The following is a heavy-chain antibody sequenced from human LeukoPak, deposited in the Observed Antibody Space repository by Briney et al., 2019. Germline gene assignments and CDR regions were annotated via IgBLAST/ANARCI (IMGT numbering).Heavy chain of an antibody. CDR3: ARDLGGDLRNFDY. V-gene: IGHV3-21*01. CDR1: GFTFSSYS. D-gene: IGHD4-17*01. Sequence: PGGSLRLSCAASGFTFSSYSMNWVRQAAGKGLEWVSSISSSSSYIYYADSVKGRFTISRDNAKNSLYLQMNSLRAEDTAVYYCARDLGGDLRNFDYWGQGTLVTVSS. J-gene: IGHJ4*02. CDR2: ISSSSSYI.